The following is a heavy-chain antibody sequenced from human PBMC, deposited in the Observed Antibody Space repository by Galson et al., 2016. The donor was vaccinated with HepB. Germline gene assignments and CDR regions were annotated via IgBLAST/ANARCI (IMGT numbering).Heavy chain of an antibody. CDR3: GRMIRGDNILTGYCRTFDF. D-gene: IGHD3-9*01. Sequence: PALVKPTQTLTLTCTFSGFSLRTSGMCVSWVRQPPGRALEWLAVVDWDDDKYYSTSLKTRLTISKDTSKNQVVLTMTNMDPLDTATYYCGRMIRGDNILTGYCRTFDFWGQGTLVTVSS. CDR2: VDWDDDK. V-gene: IGHV2-70*20. J-gene: IGHJ4*02. CDR1: GFSLRTSGMC.